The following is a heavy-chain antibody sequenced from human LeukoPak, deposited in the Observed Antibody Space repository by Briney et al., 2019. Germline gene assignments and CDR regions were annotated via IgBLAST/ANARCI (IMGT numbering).Heavy chain of an antibody. J-gene: IGHJ5*02. CDR2: ISAYNGKT. CDR3: ARDLIAVRPGWFDP. D-gene: IGHD6-6*01. Sequence: ASVKVSCKASGYTFTTYGINWVRQAPGQGLEWMGWISAYNGKTNYAQKFQGTVTMTTDTSTSTAYLELRSLRSDDTAIYYCARDLIAVRPGWFDPWGQGTLVTVSP. CDR1: GYTFTTYG. V-gene: IGHV1-18*01.